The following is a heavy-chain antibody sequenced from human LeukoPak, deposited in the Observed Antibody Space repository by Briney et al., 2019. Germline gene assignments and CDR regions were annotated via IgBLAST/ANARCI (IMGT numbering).Heavy chain of an antibody. CDR3: ARDTVPGSSWFDP. D-gene: IGHD6-6*01. CDR1: GGSISRYC. J-gene: IGHJ5*02. Sequence: SDTLSLTCNVSGGSISRYCGSWIRQPAGKGLEWIGRIYTSGSTNYNPSLKSRVTMSVDTSKNQFSLKLSSVTAADTAVYYCARDTVPGSSWFDPWGQGTLVTVSS. CDR2: IYTSGST. V-gene: IGHV4-4*07.